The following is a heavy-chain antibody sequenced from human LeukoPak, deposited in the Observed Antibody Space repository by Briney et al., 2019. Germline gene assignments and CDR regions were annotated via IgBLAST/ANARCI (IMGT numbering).Heavy chain of an antibody. V-gene: IGHV4-38-2*02. CDR3: ARDRGGRPGYASGDFDF. Sequence: SETLSLTCAVSSYSISSGYYWDWIRQPPGKGLEWIGTIFYSGRAYYNPSLKSRVTMSVDTSKNHFSLKLTSVTAAATAGDFCARDRGGRPGYASGDFDFWGQGTLVTVSS. J-gene: IGHJ4*02. D-gene: IGHD5-12*01. CDR1: SYSISSGYY. CDR2: IFYSGRA.